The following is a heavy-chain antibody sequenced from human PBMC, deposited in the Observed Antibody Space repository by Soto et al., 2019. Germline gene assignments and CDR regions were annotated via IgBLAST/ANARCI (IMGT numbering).Heavy chain of an antibody. D-gene: IGHD3-10*01. CDR2: IKPDGSET. J-gene: IGHJ3*02. CDR3: ARDPSFGAFDI. CDR1: GFTFISSW. Sequence: GALRLSCEASGFTFISSWISCVRQSPLKWREWVSYIKPDGSETYYVDSVRGRFTISRDNAKNSLYLQMNSLRAEDTALYYCARDPSFGAFDIWGQGTMVTVSS. V-gene: IGHV3-7*01.